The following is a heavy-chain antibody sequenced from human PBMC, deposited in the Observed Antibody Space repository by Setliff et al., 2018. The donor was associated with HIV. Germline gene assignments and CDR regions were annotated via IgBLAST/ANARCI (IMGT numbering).Heavy chain of an antibody. V-gene: IGHV1-2*02. CDR2: INPNSGGT. D-gene: IGHD4-4*01. Sequence: GASVQVSCKASGYNFTNYGIGWVRQAPGQGLEWMGWINPNSGGTNYAQKFQGRVTLTRDTSISTAYMEVSNLRSDDTAVYYCATDDYNGDSFDNWGQGTLVTVSS. CDR1: GYNFTNYG. J-gene: IGHJ4*02. CDR3: ATDDYNGDSFDN.